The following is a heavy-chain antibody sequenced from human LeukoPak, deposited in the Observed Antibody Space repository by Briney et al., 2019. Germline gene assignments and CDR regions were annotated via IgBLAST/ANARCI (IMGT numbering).Heavy chain of an antibody. J-gene: IGHJ6*03. CDR2: INHSGST. V-gene: IGHV4-34*01. CDR3: ARDGGTGTHYYYYMDV. CDR1: GGSFSGYY. D-gene: IGHD1/OR15-1a*01. Sequence: PSETLSLTCAVYGGSFSGYYWSWIRQPPGKGLEWIGEINHSGSTNYNPSLKSRVTISVDTSKNQFSLKLSSVTAADTAMYYCARDGGTGTHYYYYMDVWGKGTTVTVSS.